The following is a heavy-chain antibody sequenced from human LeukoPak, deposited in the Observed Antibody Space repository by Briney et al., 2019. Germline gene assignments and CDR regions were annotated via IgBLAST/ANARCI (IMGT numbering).Heavy chain of an antibody. J-gene: IGHJ4*02. CDR3: ARDPDARALRGYSGYAGGY. CDR1: GYTFSGYF. V-gene: IGHV1-2*02. CDR2: INPNSGGT. Sequence: GASVKVSCKASGYTFSGYFIHWVRQAPGQGLEWMGWINPNSGGTNYAQKFQGRVTMTRDTSISTAYMELSRLRSDDTAVYYCARDPDARALRGYSGYAGGYWGQGTLVTVSS. D-gene: IGHD5-12*01.